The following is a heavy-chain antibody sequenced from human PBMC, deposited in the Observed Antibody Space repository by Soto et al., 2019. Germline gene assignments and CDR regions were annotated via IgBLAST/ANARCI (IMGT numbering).Heavy chain of an antibody. CDR2: IIPIFGTA. CDR3: ATRDTGYSYGQYYYYYGMDV. Sequence: QVQLVQSGAEVKKPGSSVKVSCKASGGTFSSYAISWVRQAPGQGLEWMGGIIPIFGTANYAQKFQGRVTITADESTSTAYMELSSLRSEDTAVYYCATRDTGYSYGQYYYYYGMDVWDQGTTVTVSS. CDR1: GGTFSSYA. V-gene: IGHV1-69*01. D-gene: IGHD5-18*01. J-gene: IGHJ6*02.